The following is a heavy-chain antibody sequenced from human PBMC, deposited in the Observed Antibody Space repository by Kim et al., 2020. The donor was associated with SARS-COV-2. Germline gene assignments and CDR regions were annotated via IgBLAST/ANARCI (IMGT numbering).Heavy chain of an antibody. CDR2: IKGDGTSA. D-gene: IGHD1-1*01. J-gene: IGHJ4*02. CDR3: LLINNEMSDY. Sequence: GGSLRLSCAASGFTFSNVWMRWVRRAPGKGPVWVSGIKGDGTSAIYAGAVPVRFSITSDKDENTEFLQMHKLRAKNEAVDYYLLINNEMSDYGSRGTLVT. CDR1: GFTFSNVW. V-gene: IGHV3-74*01.